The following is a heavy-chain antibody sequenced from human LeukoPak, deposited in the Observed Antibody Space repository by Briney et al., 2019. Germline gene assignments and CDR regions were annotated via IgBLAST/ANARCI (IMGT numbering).Heavy chain of an antibody. J-gene: IGHJ4*02. CDR1: GGTFSSYA. Sequence: GSSVKVSCKASGGTFSSYAISWVRQAPGQGLEWMGGIIPIFGTANYAQKFQGRVTITTDESTSTAYMELSSLRSEDTAVYYCARHSHNYDFWSGYPLDYWGQGTLVTVSS. D-gene: IGHD3-3*01. CDR2: IIPIFGTA. CDR3: ARHSHNYDFWSGYPLDY. V-gene: IGHV1-69*05.